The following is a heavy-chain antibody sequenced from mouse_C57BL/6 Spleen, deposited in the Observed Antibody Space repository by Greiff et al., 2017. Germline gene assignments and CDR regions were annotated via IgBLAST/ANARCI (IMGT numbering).Heavy chain of an antibody. Sequence: QVQLQQPGAELVRPGTSVKLSCKASGYTFTSYWMHWVKQRPGQGLEWIGVIDPSDSYTNYNQKFKGKATLTVDTSSSTAYMQLSSLTSEDSAVYYCARLGRGDYAMDYWGQGTSVTVSS. CDR2: IDPSDSYT. CDR3: ARLGRGDYAMDY. V-gene: IGHV1-59*01. D-gene: IGHD4-1*01. J-gene: IGHJ4*01. CDR1: GYTFTSYW.